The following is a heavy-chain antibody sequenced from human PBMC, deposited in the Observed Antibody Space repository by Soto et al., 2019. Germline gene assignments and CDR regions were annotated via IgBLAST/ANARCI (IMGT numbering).Heavy chain of an antibody. CDR1: GFTFDDNA. J-gene: IGHJ4*02. Sequence: LRLSCAVSGFTFDDNAMHWVRQAPEKGLEWVSGINWKSDIGYADSVKGRFTISRDNAENSLYLRMNSLRAEDTALYYCAISQDRGGRTTFIYWGQGTQVTVSS. CDR2: INWKSDI. CDR3: AISQDRGGRTTFIY. V-gene: IGHV3-9*01. D-gene: IGHD3-16*01.